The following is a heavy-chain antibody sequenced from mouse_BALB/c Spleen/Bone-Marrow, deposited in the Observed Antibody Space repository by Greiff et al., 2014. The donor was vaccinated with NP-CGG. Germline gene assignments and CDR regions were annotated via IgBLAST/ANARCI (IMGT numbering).Heavy chain of an antibody. CDR1: GFAFSDTW. CDR3: TPRPFDY. Sequence: EVKLQESGGGLVQPGGSMKLSCAASGFAFSDTWLDWVRQSPEKGPEWVAEIRTKADDHATYYAESVKGRFTISRDDSISSVYLQMNSLRAEDTGIYYCTPRPFDYWGQGTTLTVSS. CDR2: IRTKADDHAT. J-gene: IGHJ2*01. V-gene: IGHV6-6*01.